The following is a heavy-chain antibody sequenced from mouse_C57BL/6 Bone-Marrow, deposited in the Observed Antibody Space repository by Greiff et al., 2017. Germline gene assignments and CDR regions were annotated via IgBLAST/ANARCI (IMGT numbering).Heavy chain of an antibody. J-gene: IGHJ3*01. CDR1: GFTFSSYG. CDR2: ISSGGSYT. V-gene: IGHV5-6*01. CDR3: ARAYYSNPWFAY. D-gene: IGHD2-5*01. Sequence: EVKVVESGGDLVKPGGSLKLSCAASGFTFSSYGMSWVRQTPDKRLEWVATISSGGSYTYYPDSVKGRFTISRDNAKNTLYLQMSSLKSEDTAMYYCARAYYSNPWFAYWGQGTLVTVSA.